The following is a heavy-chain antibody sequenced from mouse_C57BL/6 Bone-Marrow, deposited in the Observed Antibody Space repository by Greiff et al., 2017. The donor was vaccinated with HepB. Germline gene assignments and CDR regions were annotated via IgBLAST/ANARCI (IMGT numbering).Heavy chain of an antibody. CDR3: ARPGYYGSDYAMDY. CDR2: ISNGGGST. V-gene: IGHV5-12*01. D-gene: IGHD1-1*01. Sequence: EVKLMESGGGLVQPGGSLKLSCAASGFTFSDYYMYWVRQTPEKRLEWVAYISNGGGSTYYPDTVKGRFTISRDNAKNTLYLQMSRLKSEDTAMYYCARPGYYGSDYAMDYWGQGTSVTVSS. CDR1: GFTFSDYY. J-gene: IGHJ4*01.